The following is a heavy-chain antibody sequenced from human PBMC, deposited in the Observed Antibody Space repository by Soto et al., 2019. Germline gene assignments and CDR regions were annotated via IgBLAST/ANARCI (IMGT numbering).Heavy chain of an antibody. CDR1: GFTFSSYA. Sequence: PGGCLRLSCAPSGFTFSSYAMSWVRQAPGKGLEWVSAISGSGGSTYYADSVKGRFTISRDNSKNTLYLQMNSLRAEDTAVYYCAKEYGYDYGMDVWGQGTTVTVSS. CDR3: AKEYGYDYGMDV. J-gene: IGHJ6*02. V-gene: IGHV3-23*01. CDR2: ISGSGGST. D-gene: IGHD2-2*01.